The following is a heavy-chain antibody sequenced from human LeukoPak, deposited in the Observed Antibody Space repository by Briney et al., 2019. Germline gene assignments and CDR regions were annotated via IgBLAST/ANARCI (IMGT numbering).Heavy chain of an antibody. CDR2: ISYDGSKE. CDR3: AREYYYASGTYWNWFDP. Sequence: PGGSLRLSCAASGFTFRSYGMHWVRQAPGKGLEGVAVISYDGSKEHYGDSVKGRFSISRDNSKNTVYLQMNSLRAEDTAVYHCAREYYYASGTYWNWFDPWGQGTLVTVSS. D-gene: IGHD3-10*01. J-gene: IGHJ5*02. CDR1: GFTFRSYG. V-gene: IGHV3-30*03.